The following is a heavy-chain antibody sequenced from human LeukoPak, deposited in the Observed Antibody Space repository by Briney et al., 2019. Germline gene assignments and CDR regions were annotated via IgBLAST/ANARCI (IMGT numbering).Heavy chain of an antibody. Sequence: SLRLSCAASGFTFSSYSMNWVRQAPGKGLEWVAVIWYDGSNKYYADSVKGRFTISRDNSKNTLYLQMNSLRAEDTAVYYCARDVSLFDYWGQGTLVTVSS. D-gene: IGHD3-3*02. V-gene: IGHV3-33*08. CDR2: IWYDGSNK. CDR1: GFTFSSYS. CDR3: ARDVSLFDY. J-gene: IGHJ4*02.